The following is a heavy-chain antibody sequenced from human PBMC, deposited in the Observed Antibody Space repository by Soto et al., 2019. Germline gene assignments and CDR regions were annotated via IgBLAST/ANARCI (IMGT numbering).Heavy chain of an antibody. Sequence: SETLSLTCAVYGGSFSGYYWSWIRQPPGKGLEWIGEINHIGGANYDPSLNSRVIISLDTSKNQFTLRLSSVTAADTAVYYCARGTWDLRFDPWGQGTLVTVSS. J-gene: IGHJ5*02. CDR3: ARGTWDLRFDP. CDR1: GGSFSGYY. V-gene: IGHV4-34*01. D-gene: IGHD1-26*01. CDR2: INHIGGA.